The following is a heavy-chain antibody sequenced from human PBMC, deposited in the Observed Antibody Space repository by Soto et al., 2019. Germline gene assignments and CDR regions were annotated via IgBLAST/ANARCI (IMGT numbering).Heavy chain of an antibody. Sequence: EVQLVESGGGLVQPGGSLRLSCVASGFTFSDYWMHWVRQAPGKGLVWVSRIKFDGSITSHADSVKGRFTISRDNARNTVHIQMNSLRAEDTGVYYCARGLRNYYGVDVWGQGTTVTVSS. J-gene: IGHJ6*02. CDR1: GFTFSDYW. CDR2: IKFDGSIT. V-gene: IGHV3-74*01. D-gene: IGHD4-17*01. CDR3: ARGLRNYYGVDV.